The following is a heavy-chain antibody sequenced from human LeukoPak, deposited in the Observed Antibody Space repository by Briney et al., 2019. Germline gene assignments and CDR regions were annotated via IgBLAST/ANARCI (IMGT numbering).Heavy chain of an antibody. D-gene: IGHD3-10*01. CDR3: AKGRLGDRTAPSDF. Sequence: GGSLRLSCAASGFTFDDYVMNWVRQVPGKGLEWVSLITGDGHTTYYADSVKGRFTVSRDNSKNSLYLLMNSLRTEDTAFYYCAKGRLGDRTAPSDFWGQGTLVTVSS. CDR2: ITGDGHTT. CDR1: GFTFDDYV. J-gene: IGHJ4*02. V-gene: IGHV3-43*02.